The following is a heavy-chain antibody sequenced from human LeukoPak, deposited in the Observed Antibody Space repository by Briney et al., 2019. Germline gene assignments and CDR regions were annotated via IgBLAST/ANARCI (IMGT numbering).Heavy chain of an antibody. CDR2: ISGSGSNT. D-gene: IGHD3-10*02. CDR3: AKDVRGYNRPFDY. J-gene: IGHJ4*02. Sequence: PGGFLRLSCAASGFSFSTCAMNWVRQAPGKGLEWVSAISGSGSNTYYADSVKGRFTISRDNSKNTLYLQMNSLGAEDTALYYCAKDVRGYNRPFDYWGQGTLVTVSS. V-gene: IGHV3-23*01. CDR1: GFSFSTCA.